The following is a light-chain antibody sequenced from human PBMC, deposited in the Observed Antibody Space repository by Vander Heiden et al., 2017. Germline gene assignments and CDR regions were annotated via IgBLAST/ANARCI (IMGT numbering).Light chain of an antibody. CDR3: QAWDTDTAP. CDR2: QDK. Sequence: SYELTQPPSVSVSPGQTATITCSAPKLGNKYVSWYQQKPGQSPILVLHQDKKRPSGIPERFSGSNSGDTATLTISGTQPIDEADYFCQAWDTDTAPFGGGTRLTVL. V-gene: IGLV3-1*01. CDR1: KLGNKY. J-gene: IGLJ2*01.